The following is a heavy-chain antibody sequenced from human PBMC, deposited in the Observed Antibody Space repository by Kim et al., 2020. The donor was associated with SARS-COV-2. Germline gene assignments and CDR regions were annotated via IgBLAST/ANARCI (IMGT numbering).Heavy chain of an antibody. CDR1: GFTLSNYA. CDR3: ASLSGYDLDY. J-gene: IGHJ4*02. V-gene: IGHV3-23*01. Sequence: GGSLRLSCVASGFTLSNYAMSWVRQAPGEGLEWVSAISGSGDSTYYADSVKGRFTISRDNSKRTLYLQMNSLRVDDTAVYYCASLSGYDLDYWGQGTLVTVSS. CDR2: ISGSGDST. D-gene: IGHD5-12*01.